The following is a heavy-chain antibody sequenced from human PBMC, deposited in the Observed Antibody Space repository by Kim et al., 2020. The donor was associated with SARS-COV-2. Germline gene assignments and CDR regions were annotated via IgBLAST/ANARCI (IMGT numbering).Heavy chain of an antibody. CDR1: GGSISSSSYY. CDR2: IYYSGST. D-gene: IGHD4-17*01. Sequence: SETLSLTCTVSGGSISSSSYYWGWIRQPPGKGLEWIGSIYYSGSTYYNPSLKSRVTISVDTSKNQFSLKLSSVTAADTAVYYCARVDIVSVTTVSRYFDYWGQGTLVTVSS. J-gene: IGHJ4*02. V-gene: IGHV4-39*07. CDR3: ARVDIVSVTTVSRYFDY.